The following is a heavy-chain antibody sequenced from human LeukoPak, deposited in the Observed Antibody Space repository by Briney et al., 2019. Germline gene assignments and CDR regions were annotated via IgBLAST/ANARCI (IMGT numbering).Heavy chain of an antibody. V-gene: IGHV3-9*01. D-gene: IGHD5-12*01. CDR3: AKGSGYDSFSTFDP. J-gene: IGHJ5*02. CDR2: ISWNSGSI. Sequence: GGSLRLSCAASGFTFDDYAMHWVRQAPGKGLEWVSGISWNSGSIGYADSVKGRFTNSRDNAKNSLYLQMNSLRAEDTALYYCAKGSGYDSFSTFDPWGQGTLVTVSS. CDR1: GFTFDDYA.